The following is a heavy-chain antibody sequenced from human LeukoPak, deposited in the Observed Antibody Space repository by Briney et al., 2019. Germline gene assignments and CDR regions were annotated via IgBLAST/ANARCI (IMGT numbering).Heavy chain of an antibody. Sequence: PGGSLRLSCAASGFTFSSCSMNWVRQAPGKGLEWVSYISSSSSTIYYADSVKGRFTISRDNAKNPLYLQMNSLRAEDTAVYYCARDYYYDSSGDDYWGQGTLVTVSS. CDR3: ARDYYYDSSGDDY. V-gene: IGHV3-48*04. J-gene: IGHJ4*02. D-gene: IGHD3-22*01. CDR2: ISSSSSTI. CDR1: GFTFSSCS.